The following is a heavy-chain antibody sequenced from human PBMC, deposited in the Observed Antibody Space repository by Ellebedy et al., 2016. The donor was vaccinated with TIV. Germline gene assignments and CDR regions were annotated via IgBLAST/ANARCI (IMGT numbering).Heavy chain of an antibody. J-gene: IGHJ5*02. V-gene: IGHV3-48*02. CDR2: ISSSSSTI. D-gene: IGHD3-3*01. Sequence: GGSLRLXCAASGFTFSSYSMNWVRQAPGKGLEWVSYISSSSSTIYYADSVKGRFTISRDNAKNSLYLQMNSLRDEDTAVYYCARDLTPYWSPHPTWFDPWGQGTLVTVSS. CDR3: ARDLTPYWSPHPTWFDP. CDR1: GFTFSSYS.